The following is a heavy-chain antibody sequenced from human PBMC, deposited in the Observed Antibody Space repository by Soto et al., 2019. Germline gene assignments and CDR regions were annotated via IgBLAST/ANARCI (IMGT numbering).Heavy chain of an antibody. CDR2: IYHSGST. D-gene: IGHD3-10*01. Sequence: PSETLSLTCTVSGDSISSGYYWGWIRQPPGKGLEWIGSIYHSGSTYYNPSLKSRVTISVDTSKNQFSLKLSSVTAADTAVYYCARDCPLGSGSYSTNWFDPWGQGTLVPVSS. V-gene: IGHV4-38-2*02. J-gene: IGHJ5*02. CDR1: GDSISSGYY. CDR3: ARDCPLGSGSYSTNWFDP.